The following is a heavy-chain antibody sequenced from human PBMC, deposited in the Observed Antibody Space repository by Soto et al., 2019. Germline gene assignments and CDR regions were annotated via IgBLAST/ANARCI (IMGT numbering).Heavy chain of an antibody. CDR2: IYYSGST. J-gene: IGHJ6*02. Sequence: QVQLQESGPGLVKPSETLSLTCTVSGGSVSSGSYYWSWIRQPPGKGLEWIGYIYYSGSTNYNPSLKSRVTISVDTSKNQFSLKLSSVTAADTAVYYCAIRGATVTTINGYYYGMDVWGQGTTVTVSS. CDR1: GGSVSSGSYY. D-gene: IGHD4-4*01. V-gene: IGHV4-61*01. CDR3: AIRGATVTTINGYYYGMDV.